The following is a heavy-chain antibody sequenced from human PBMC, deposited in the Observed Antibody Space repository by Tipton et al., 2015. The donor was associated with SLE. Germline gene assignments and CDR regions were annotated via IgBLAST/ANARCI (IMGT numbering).Heavy chain of an antibody. V-gene: IGHV4-61*02. D-gene: IGHD2-15*01. CDR1: GDSIMSGGYH. Sequence: TLSLTCTVSGDSIMSGGYHWSWIRQPAGKRLERPEWIGRIYASGITNYNPSLTNRVTISLDASTNQISLKVTSVTAADTAVYYCTAQSCSGGSCYYDPVNGFDPWGQGTLVTVSS. CDR3: TAQSCSGGSCYYDPVNGFDP. J-gene: IGHJ5*02. CDR2: IYASGIT.